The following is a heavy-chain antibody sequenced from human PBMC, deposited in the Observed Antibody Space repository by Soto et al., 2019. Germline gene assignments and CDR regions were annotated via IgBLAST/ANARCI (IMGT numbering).Heavy chain of an antibody. CDR2: ISSSGSTI. D-gene: IGHD6-19*01. J-gene: IGHJ4*02. CDR1: GFTFSSYE. V-gene: IGHV3-48*03. Sequence: ESGGGLVQPGGSLRLSCAASGFTFSSYEMNWVRQAPGKGLEWVSYISSSGSTIYYADSVKGRFTISRDNAKNSLYLQMNSLRAEDTAVYYCARVKAVAGTPFDYWGQGTLVTVSS. CDR3: ARVKAVAGTPFDY.